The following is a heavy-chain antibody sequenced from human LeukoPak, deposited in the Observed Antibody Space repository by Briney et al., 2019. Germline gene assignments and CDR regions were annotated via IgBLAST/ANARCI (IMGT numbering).Heavy chain of an antibody. D-gene: IGHD5-24*01. J-gene: IGHJ5*02. CDR2: INPSGGST. CDR1: GYTFTSYY. CDR3: ARSVEDGYNSRHWFDP. V-gene: IGHV1-46*01. Sequence: ASVKVSCKASGYTFTSYYMHWVRQAPGQGLEWMGIINPSGGSTSYAQKFQGRVTMTRDMSTSTVYMELSSLRSEDTAVYYCARSVEDGYNSRHWFDPRGQGTLVTVSS.